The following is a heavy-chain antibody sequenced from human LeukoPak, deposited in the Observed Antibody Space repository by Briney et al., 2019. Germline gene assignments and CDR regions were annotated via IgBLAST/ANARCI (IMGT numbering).Heavy chain of an antibody. CDR3: ARFGCSSTSCYYVY. J-gene: IGHJ4*02. CDR2: INPNSGGT. Sequence: ASVKVSCKASGYTFTGYYMHWVRQAPGQGLEWMGWINPNSGGTNYAQKFQGRVTMTRDTSISTAYMELSRLRSDDTAVYYCARFGCSSTSCYYVYWGQGTLVTVSS. CDR1: GYTFTGYY. D-gene: IGHD2-2*01. V-gene: IGHV1-2*02.